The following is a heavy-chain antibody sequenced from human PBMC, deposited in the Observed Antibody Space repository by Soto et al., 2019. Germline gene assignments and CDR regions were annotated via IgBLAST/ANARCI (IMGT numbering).Heavy chain of an antibody. CDR3: AKDLCSGGSGYFDL. CDR1: GFTFSSYA. D-gene: IGHD2-15*01. J-gene: IGHJ2*01. V-gene: IGHV3-23*01. Sequence: EVQLLESGGGLVQPGGSLRLSCAASGFTFSSYAMSWVRQAPGKGLEWVSAISGSGGSTYYADSVKGRFTISRDNSKNPVYLQMISLRAEDTAVYYWAKDLCSGGSGYFDLWGSGTLVTVSS. CDR2: ISGSGGST.